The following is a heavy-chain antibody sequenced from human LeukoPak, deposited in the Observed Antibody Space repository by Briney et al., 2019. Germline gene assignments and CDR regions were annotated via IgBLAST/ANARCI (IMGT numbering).Heavy chain of an antibody. Sequence: SETLSLTCTVSGGSINDYYWTWIRQAPGKGLEWLGYISNSGTTDYNPSLKSRVTMSVDASKNEFSLKVTSVTAADTAMYYCARVVRGAVTSNCFDPWGQGTLVTVSS. V-gene: IGHV4-59*01. CDR1: GGSINDYY. CDR2: ISNSGTT. D-gene: IGHD4-17*01. J-gene: IGHJ5*02. CDR3: ARVVRGAVTSNCFDP.